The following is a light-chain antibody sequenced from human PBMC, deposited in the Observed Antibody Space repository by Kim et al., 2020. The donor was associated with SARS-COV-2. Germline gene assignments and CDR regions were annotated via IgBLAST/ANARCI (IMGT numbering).Light chain of an antibody. J-gene: IGLJ1*01. Sequence: SSELTQDPAVSVALGQTVRITCQGDSLRNFYASWYQQKPGQAPVLVIHGKDNRPSGIPDRFSGSSSGNTASLTITGAQAVDEADYNCNARDGHVFGTRTK. V-gene: IGLV3-19*01. CDR2: GKD. CDR3: NARDGHV. CDR1: SLRNFY.